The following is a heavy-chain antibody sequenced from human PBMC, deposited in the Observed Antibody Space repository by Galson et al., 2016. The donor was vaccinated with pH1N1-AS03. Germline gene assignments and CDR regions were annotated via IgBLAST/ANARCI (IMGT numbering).Heavy chain of an antibody. D-gene: IGHD5-18*01. V-gene: IGHV3-23*01. CDR1: GFTFSSYA. CDR2: ISASGDNT. Sequence: SLRLSCAASGFTFSSYAMSWVRQAPGKGLEWVSLISASGDNTYYADSVKGRFTISRDSSRNTLYLQMNSLRAEDTALYYCAKDIQVSYWGQGTLVTVSS. CDR3: AKDIQVSY. J-gene: IGHJ4*02.